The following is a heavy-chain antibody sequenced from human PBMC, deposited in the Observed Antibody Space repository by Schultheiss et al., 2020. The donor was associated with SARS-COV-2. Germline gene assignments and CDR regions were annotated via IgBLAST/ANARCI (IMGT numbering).Heavy chain of an antibody. J-gene: IGHJ4*02. V-gene: IGHV4-38-2*01. CDR3: ARGGIVATRPLFDY. CDR2: INHSGST. CDR1: GYSISSGYY. D-gene: IGHD5-12*01. Sequence: SQTLSLTCAVSGYSISSGYYWGWIRQPPGKGLEWIGEINHSGSTNYNPSLKSRVTISVDTSKNQFSLKLSSVTAADTAVYYCARGGIVATRPLFDYWGQGTLVTVSS.